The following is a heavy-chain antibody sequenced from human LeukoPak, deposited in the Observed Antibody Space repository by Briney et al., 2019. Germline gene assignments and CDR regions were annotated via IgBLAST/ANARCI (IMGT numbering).Heavy chain of an antibody. Sequence: GGPLRLSCAASGFTFSTYWMSWVRQAPGKGLEWVANIKQDGSEKYYVDSVKGRFTISRDNAKNSLYLQMNSLRAEDTAVYYCARELPQWLVHAFDIWGQGTMVTVSS. CDR3: ARELPQWLVHAFDI. D-gene: IGHD6-19*01. V-gene: IGHV3-7*01. CDR2: IKQDGSEK. CDR1: GFTFSTYW. J-gene: IGHJ3*02.